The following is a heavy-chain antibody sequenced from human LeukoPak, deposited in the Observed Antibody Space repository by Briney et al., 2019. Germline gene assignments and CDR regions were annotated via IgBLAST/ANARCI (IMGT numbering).Heavy chain of an antibody. V-gene: IGHV4-59*01. CDR3: ARGSGRDYYDSSGYFRG. CDR2: IYYSGST. Sequence: SETLSLTCTVSGGSISSYYWSWIRQPPGKGLEWIGYIYYSGSTNYNPSLKSRVTISVDTSKNQFSLKLSSVTAADTAVYYCARGSGRDYYDSSGYFRGWGQGTLVTVSS. D-gene: IGHD3-22*01. J-gene: IGHJ1*01. CDR1: GGSISSYY.